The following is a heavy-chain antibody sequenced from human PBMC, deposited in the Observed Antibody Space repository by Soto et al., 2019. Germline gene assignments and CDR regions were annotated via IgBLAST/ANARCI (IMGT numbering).Heavy chain of an antibody. D-gene: IGHD6-25*01. CDR1: GGSISSYY. J-gene: IGHJ6*02. Sequence: PSETLSLTCTVSGGSISSYYWSWIRQPPGKGLEWIGYIYYSGSTNYNPSLKSRVTISVDTSKNQFSLKLSSVTAADTAVYYCARDRRGDRVLSSADYYSYYGMDVWGQGTTVTVSS. V-gene: IGHV4-59*01. CDR2: IYYSGST. CDR3: ARDRRGDRVLSSADYYSYYGMDV.